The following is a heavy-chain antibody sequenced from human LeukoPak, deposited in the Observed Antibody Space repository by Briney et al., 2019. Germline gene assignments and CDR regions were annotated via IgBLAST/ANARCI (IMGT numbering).Heavy chain of an antibody. J-gene: IGHJ4*02. CDR2: INHSGST. CDR3: ARGLGYCSGGSCYPRTYDFDY. V-gene: IGHV4-34*01. Sequence: SETLSLTCAVYGGSFSVYYWSWIRQPPGKGLEWIGEINHSGSTNYNPSLKSRVTISVDTSKNQFSLKLSSVTAADTAVYYCARGLGYCSGGSCYPRTYDFDYWGQGTLVTVSS. CDR1: GGSFSVYY. D-gene: IGHD2-15*01.